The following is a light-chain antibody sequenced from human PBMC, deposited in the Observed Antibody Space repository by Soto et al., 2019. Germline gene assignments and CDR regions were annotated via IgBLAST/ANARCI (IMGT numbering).Light chain of an antibody. J-gene: IGLJ2*01. CDR1: SRDVGGYNY. V-gene: IGLV2-11*01. CDR2: DVN. CDR3: CSYAGSDTVV. Sequence: QSVLTQPRSVSGSPGQSVTISCTGTSRDVGGYNYVSWYQQHPGKAPKLMISDVNKRPSGVPDRFSGSKSGNTASLTISGLQAEDEADYHCCSYAGSDTVVFGGGTKLTVL.